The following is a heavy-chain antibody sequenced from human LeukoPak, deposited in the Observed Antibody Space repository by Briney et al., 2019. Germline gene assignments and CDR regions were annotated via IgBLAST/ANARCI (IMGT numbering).Heavy chain of an antibody. Sequence: SGGSLRLSCAASGFTFSSYAMTWVRQAPGKGPKWVSTITGSGDGTSYTDSVKGRFTISRDNSKSTLYLLMNSLRAEDTAVYYCAREAPEGSGYGGAFDIWGQGTMVTVSS. J-gene: IGHJ3*02. CDR2: ITGSGDGT. V-gene: IGHV3-23*01. CDR1: GFTFSSYA. CDR3: AREAPEGSGYGGAFDI. D-gene: IGHD3-22*01.